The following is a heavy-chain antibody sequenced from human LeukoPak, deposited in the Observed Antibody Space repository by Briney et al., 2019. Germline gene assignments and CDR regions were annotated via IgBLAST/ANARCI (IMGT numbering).Heavy chain of an antibody. V-gene: IGHV4-38-2*01. CDR2: TYHSART. CDR3: ARHYYDSSGYLVDY. Sequence: TYHSARTYYTPSLNIRVTISVDTSKNHFSLNLSSVTAADTAVYYCARHYYDSSGYLVDYWGQGTLVTVSS. J-gene: IGHJ4*02. D-gene: IGHD3-22*01.